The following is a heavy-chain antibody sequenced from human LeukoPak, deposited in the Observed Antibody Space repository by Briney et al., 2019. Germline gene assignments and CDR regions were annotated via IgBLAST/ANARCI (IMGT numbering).Heavy chain of an antibody. CDR3: AREGGPYRPLDY. CDR2: VNLQGST. V-gene: IGHV4-4*02. J-gene: IGHJ4*02. CDR1: GXSITSTND. Sequence: SETLSLTCGVSGXSITSTNDWTWVRQPPGKRLEWIGKVNLQGSTDYNPSLMGRIAISVDMSANHISLQLTSVTAADTAVYYCAREGGPYRPLDYSGQGTLVTVSS.